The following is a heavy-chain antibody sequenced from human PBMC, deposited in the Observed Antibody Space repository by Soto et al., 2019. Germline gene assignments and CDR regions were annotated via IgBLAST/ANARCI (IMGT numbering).Heavy chain of an antibody. CDR1: GGTFSSYA. V-gene: IGHV1-69*13. Sequence: SVKVSCKASGGTFSSYAISWVRQAPGQGLEWMGGITPIFGTANYAQKFQGRVTITADESTSTAYMELSSLRSEDTAVYYCARALYYDILTGYYGPDYYYYGMDVWGQGTTVTVSS. CDR3: ARALYYDILTGYYGPDYYYYGMDV. J-gene: IGHJ6*02. CDR2: ITPIFGTA. D-gene: IGHD3-9*01.